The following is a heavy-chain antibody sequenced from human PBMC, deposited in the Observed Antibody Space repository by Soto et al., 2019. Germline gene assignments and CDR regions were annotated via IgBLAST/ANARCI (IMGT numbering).Heavy chain of an antibody. D-gene: IGHD3-16*02. CDR3: AREQIYDYVWGSYRYTFYYYYGMDV. V-gene: IGHV3-21*01. Sequence: GGSLRLSCAASGFTFSSYSMNWVRQAPGKGLEWVSSISTSSSYIHYADSVKGRFTISRDNAKNTLYLQMNSLRAEDTAVYYCAREQIYDYVWGSYRYTFYYYYGMDVWGQGTTVTVSS. J-gene: IGHJ6*02. CDR2: ISTSSSYI. CDR1: GFTFSSYS.